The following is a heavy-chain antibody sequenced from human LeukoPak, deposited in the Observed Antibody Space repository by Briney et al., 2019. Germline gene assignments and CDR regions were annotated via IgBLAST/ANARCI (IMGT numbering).Heavy chain of an antibody. CDR3: AKDAQGGFDYSNSLEY. D-gene: IGHD4-11*01. Sequence: PGGSLRLSCATSGLTFSHCGMHWVRQAPGKGLEWVAVIWSDATNKYYADSVKGRFTISRDNFKSTVSLEMNSLRAEDTAVYYCAKDAQGGFDYSNSLEYWGQGSLVIVSS. V-gene: IGHV3-33*06. CDR2: IWSDATNK. CDR1: GLTFSHCG. J-gene: IGHJ4*02.